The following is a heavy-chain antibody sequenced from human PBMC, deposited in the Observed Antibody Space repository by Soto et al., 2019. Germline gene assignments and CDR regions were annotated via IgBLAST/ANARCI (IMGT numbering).Heavy chain of an antibody. CDR1: GGSLSRYY. J-gene: IGHJ4*02. D-gene: IGHD3-3*01. Sequence: SDTLSLTCTVSGGSLSRYYWSWILQPPGKGLEWIGYIYYSGSTNYNPSLKSRVTISVDTSKNQFSLKLSSVTAADTAVYYCARGTIFGVVTNYYFDYWGQGTLVTVSS. CDR3: ARGTIFGVVTNYYFDY. CDR2: IYYSGST. V-gene: IGHV4-59*01.